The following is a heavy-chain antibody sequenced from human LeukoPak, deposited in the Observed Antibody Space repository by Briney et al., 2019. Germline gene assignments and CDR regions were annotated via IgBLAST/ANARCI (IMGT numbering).Heavy chain of an antibody. D-gene: IGHD2-8*01. CDR2: ISAYNGNT. J-gene: IGHJ3*02. CDR3: ARDPSFACTNGVCLHQPLGGMMSAFDI. V-gene: IGHV1-18*01. Sequence: ASVKVSCKASGYTFTSYGISWVRQAPGQGLEWMGWISAYNGNTNYAQKLQGRVTMTTDTSTSTAYMELRSLRSDDTAVYYCARDPSFACTNGVCLHQPLGGMMSAFDIWGQGTMVTVSS. CDR1: GYTFTSYG.